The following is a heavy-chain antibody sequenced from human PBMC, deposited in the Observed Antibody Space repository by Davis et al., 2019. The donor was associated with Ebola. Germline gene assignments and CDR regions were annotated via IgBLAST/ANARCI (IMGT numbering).Heavy chain of an antibody. J-gene: IGHJ4*02. V-gene: IGHV4-59*08. Sequence: SETLSLTCTVSNGSISGYYWSWIRQPPGKGLEWIGYIYYFGSTKYNPSLQSRVTMSVDTPKNQFSLRLTSMTAADTAVYYCARHHYPTSYSSSFYFDSWGQGTLITVSS. CDR2: IYYFGST. D-gene: IGHD6-6*01. CDR1: NGSISGYY. CDR3: ARHHYPTSYSSSFYFDS.